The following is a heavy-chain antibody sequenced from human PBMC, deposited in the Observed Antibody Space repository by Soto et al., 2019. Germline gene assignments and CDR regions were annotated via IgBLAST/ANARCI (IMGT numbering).Heavy chain of an antibody. D-gene: IGHD6-13*01. Sequence: SETLSLTCYVSGGSVGSSSYYWGWIRQAPGKGLEWIVSTYYSAGTYYNPSLKSRVTTSLDASKNQFSLTVTSVTAADTAIYYCARHASRGYSSSWYFEDWGQGTPVTVSS. V-gene: IGHV4-39*01. CDR1: GGSVGSSSYY. CDR3: ARHASRGYSSSWYFED. CDR2: TYYSAGT. J-gene: IGHJ4*02.